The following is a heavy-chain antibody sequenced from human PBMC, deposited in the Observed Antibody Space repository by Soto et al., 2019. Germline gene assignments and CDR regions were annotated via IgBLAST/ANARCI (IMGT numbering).Heavy chain of an antibody. J-gene: IGHJ6*02. V-gene: IGHV4-4*02. CDR2: IYHSGST. D-gene: IGHD3-10*01. CDR1: GCSISSSNW. CDR3: ARECPHIWFRDCQGMDV. Sequence: SETLSLTCAVSGCSISSSNWWSWVRQPPGKGLEWIGEIYHSGSTNYNPSLKSRVTISVDKSKNQFSLKLSSVTAADTAVYYCARECPHIWFRDCQGMDVWGQRTTVPVS.